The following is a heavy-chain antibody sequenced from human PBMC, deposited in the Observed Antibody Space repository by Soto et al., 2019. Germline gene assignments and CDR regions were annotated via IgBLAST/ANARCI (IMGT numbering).Heavy chain of an antibody. CDR1: GFTFSSYW. Sequence: GGSLRLSCAASGFTFSSYWMSWVRQAPGKGLEWVANIKQDGSEKYYVDSVKGRFTISRDNAKNSLYLQMNSLRAEDTAVYYCARDHPVAVAGENWFDPWGQGTQGTVSS. J-gene: IGHJ5*02. D-gene: IGHD6-19*01. CDR3: ARDHPVAVAGENWFDP. V-gene: IGHV3-7*03. CDR2: IKQDGSEK.